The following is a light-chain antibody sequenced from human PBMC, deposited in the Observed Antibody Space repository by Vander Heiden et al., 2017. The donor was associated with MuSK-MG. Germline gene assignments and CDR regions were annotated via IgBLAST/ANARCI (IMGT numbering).Light chain of an antibody. CDR1: QSLLHSNGYNY. CDR3: KQALQTPKA. CDR2: LGS. J-gene: IGKJ5*01. V-gene: IGKV2-28*01. Sequence: DIVMTQSPLSLPVTPGEPASISCRSSQSLLHSNGYNYLDWYLQKPGQSPQLLIYLGSNRASGVPDRFSGSGSGTDFTLKISRVEAEDVGVYYCKQALQTPKAFGQGTLMDIK.